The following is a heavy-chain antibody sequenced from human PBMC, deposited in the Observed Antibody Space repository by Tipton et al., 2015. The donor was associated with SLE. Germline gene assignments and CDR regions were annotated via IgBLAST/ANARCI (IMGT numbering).Heavy chain of an antibody. CDR1: GFTFSSYD. Sequence: SLRLSCAASGFTFSSYDMHWVRQAPGKGLEWVAVISYDGSNKYYADSVKGRFTISRDNSKNTLYLQMNSLGAEDTAVYYWAEMIGGYYGMDVWGQGTTVTVS. CDR3: AEMIGGYYGMDV. D-gene: IGHD3-22*01. CDR2: ISYDGSNK. V-gene: IGHV3-30*04. J-gene: IGHJ6*02.